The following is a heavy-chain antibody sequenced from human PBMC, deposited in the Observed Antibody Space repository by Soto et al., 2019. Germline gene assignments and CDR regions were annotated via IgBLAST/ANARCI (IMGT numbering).Heavy chain of an antibody. CDR3: ARVTGFFLRRRQYYFDY. V-gene: IGHV4-34*01. D-gene: IGHD5-12*01. J-gene: IGHJ4*02. CDR2: INHSGST. CDR1: GGSFSGYY. Sequence: QVQLQQWGAGLLKPSETLSLTCAVYGGSFSGYYWSWIRQPPGKGLEWIGEINHSGSTNYNPSLKSRVTISVDTSKNQFSLKLSSVTAADTAVYYCARVTGFFLRRRQYYFDYWGQGTLVTVSS.